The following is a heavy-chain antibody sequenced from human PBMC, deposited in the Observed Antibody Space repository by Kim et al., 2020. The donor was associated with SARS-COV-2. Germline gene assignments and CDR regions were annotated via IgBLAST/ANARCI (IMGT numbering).Heavy chain of an antibody. CDR2: IVVGSGNT. CDR3: AREQSRGADLDY. CDR1: GYTFTSHS. V-gene: IGHV1-3*01. Sequence: VSVKVSCKASGYTFTSHSVFWLRQAPGQRLEWVGYIVVGSGNTRYSPSLQGRVTITRDTSASTAYMELSSLRSEDTALYYCAREQSRGADLDYWGQGSLVTVSS. J-gene: IGHJ4*02.